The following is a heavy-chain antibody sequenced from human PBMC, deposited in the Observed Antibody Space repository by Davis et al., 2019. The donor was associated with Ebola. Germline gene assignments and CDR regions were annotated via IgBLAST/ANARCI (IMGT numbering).Heavy chain of an antibody. Sequence: GGSLRLSCAASGFTVSSNYMIWVRQAPGKGLEWVSIIYSGAGGSTYYADSVKGRFTISRDNSRSTLYLQMNSLRAEDTAVYYCGKVGGICSGGSCHPDWGQGTLVTVSS. CDR2: IYSGAGGST. CDR3: GKVGGICSGGSCHPD. CDR1: GFTVSSNY. D-gene: IGHD2-15*01. V-gene: IGHV3-66*02. J-gene: IGHJ4*02.